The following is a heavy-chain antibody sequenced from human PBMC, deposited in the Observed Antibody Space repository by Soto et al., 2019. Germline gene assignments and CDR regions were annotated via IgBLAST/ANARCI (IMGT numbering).Heavy chain of an antibody. CDR1: GGSFSGYY. V-gene: IGHV4-34*01. J-gene: IGHJ5*02. CDR2: VNHSGST. Sequence: SETLSLTCAVYGGSFSGYYWSWIRQPPGKGLEWIGEVNHSGSTNYNPSLKSRVTISVDTSKNQFSLKLSSVTAADTAVYYCARRRVTILNWFDPWGQGTLVTVSS. CDR3: ARRRVTILNWFDP. D-gene: IGHD3-3*01.